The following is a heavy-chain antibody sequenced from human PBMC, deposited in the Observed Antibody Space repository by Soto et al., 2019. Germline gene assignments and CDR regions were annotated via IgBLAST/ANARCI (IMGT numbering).Heavy chain of an antibody. J-gene: IGHJ3*02. D-gene: IGHD3-22*01. CDR3: AREGDYYDSSGYTGSAAFDI. CDR1: GGSISSGDYY. CDR2: IYYSGST. Sequence: SETLSLTCTVSGGSISSGDYYWSWIRQPPGKGLEWIGYIYYSGSTYYNPSLKSRVTISVDTSKNQFSLKLSSVTAADTAVYYCAREGDYYDSSGYTGSAAFDIWGQGTMVTVS. V-gene: IGHV4-30-4*01.